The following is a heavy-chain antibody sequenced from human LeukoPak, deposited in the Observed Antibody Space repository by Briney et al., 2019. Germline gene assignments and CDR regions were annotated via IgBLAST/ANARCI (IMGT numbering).Heavy chain of an antibody. CDR2: ISSSSSYI. Sequence: GGSLRLSCATSGFTFSGYGMNWVRQAPGKGLEWVSSISSSSSYIYYADSVKGRFTISRDNAKNSLYLQMNSLRAEDTAVYYCARTLVDTGSTYYYYGMDVWGQGTTVTVSS. CDR1: GFTFSGYG. D-gene: IGHD5-18*01. V-gene: IGHV3-21*01. J-gene: IGHJ6*02. CDR3: ARTLVDTGSTYYYYGMDV.